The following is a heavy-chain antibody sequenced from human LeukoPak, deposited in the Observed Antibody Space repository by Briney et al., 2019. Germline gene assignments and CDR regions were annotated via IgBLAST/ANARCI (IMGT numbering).Heavy chain of an antibody. CDR3: ARAYRGYSFDYYYYYMDV. CDR2: IYTSGST. Sequence: SETLSLTCTVSGGSICSYYWSWIRQPPGKGLEWIGYIYTSGSTNYNPSLKSRVTISVDTSKNQFSLKLSSVTAADTAVYYCARAYRGYSFDYYYYYMDVWGKGTTVTVSS. J-gene: IGHJ6*03. V-gene: IGHV4-4*09. D-gene: IGHD5-12*01. CDR1: GGSICSYY.